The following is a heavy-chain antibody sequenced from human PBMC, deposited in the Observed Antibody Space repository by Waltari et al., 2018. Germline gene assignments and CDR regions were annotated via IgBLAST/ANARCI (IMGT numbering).Heavy chain of an antibody. D-gene: IGHD3-3*01. Sequence: GFTFSSYGMHWVRQAPGKGLEWVAVIWYDGSNKYYADSVKGRFTISRDNSKNTLYLQMNSLRAEDTAMYYCAKDRGPRFLEWLPTDWGQRTLVTVSS. CDR3: AKDRGPRFLEWLPTD. J-gene: IGHJ4*02. CDR2: IWYDGSNK. V-gene: IGHV3-33*06. CDR1: GFTFSSYG.